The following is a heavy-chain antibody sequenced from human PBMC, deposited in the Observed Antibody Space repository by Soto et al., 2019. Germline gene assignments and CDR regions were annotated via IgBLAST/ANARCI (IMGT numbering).Heavy chain of an antibody. D-gene: IGHD2-2*01. CDR1: GYTFTSYG. V-gene: IGHV1-18*01. Sequence: QVQLVQSGAEVKKPGASVKVSCKASGYTFTSYGISWVRQAPGQGLEWMGWISAYNGNTNYAQKLQDRVTMTTDTSXRTAYMELRSLRSDDTAVYYCASSFTSSQWRYGMDVWGQGTTVTVSS. J-gene: IGHJ6*02. CDR2: ISAYNGNT. CDR3: ASSFTSSQWRYGMDV.